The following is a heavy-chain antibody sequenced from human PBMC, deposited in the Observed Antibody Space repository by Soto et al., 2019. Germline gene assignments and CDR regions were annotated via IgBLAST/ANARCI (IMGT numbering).Heavy chain of an antibody. CDR3: AKDKWGYSSSSSYGMDV. D-gene: IGHD6-6*01. CDR1: GFTFSSYG. Sequence: QVQLVESGGGVVQPGRSLRLSCAASGFTFSSYGMHWVGQAPGKGLEWVAVIVYDGSNKYYEESVNGRFTISRDNSKNTLYLQVNSLRAEDTAVYYCAKDKWGYSSSSSYGMDVWGQGTTVTVSS. CDR2: IVYDGSNK. V-gene: IGHV3-30*18. J-gene: IGHJ6*02.